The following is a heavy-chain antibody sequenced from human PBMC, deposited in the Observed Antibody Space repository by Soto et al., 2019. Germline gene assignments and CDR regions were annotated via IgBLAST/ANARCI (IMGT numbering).Heavy chain of an antibody. Sequence: ASVKVSCKASGFTFTNSAVQWVQQARGQRLEWMGWIVVGSGNTNYAQKFQERVTIIRDMSTSTVYMELSSLRSEDTVVYYCAADNDFWSGHYNFDYWGQGTLVTVSS. D-gene: IGHD3-3*01. CDR1: GFTFTNSA. J-gene: IGHJ4*02. CDR3: AADNDFWSGHYNFDY. CDR2: IVVGSGNT. V-gene: IGHV1-58*01.